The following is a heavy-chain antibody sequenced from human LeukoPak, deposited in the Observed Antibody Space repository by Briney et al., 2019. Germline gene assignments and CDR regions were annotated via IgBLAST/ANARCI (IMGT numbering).Heavy chain of an antibody. CDR2: IYHSGTT. V-gene: IGHV4-30-2*01. CDR3: ARAGIVDTAMVLGY. D-gene: IGHD5-18*01. J-gene: IGHJ4*02. CDR1: GVSISSGGYY. Sequence: SQXXSXXCTVSGVSISSGGYYWSWIRQPPGKGLEWIGYIYHSGTTYYTPSLKSRVTISVDRSKNQFSLKLSSVTAADTAVYYCARAGIVDTAMVLGYWGQGTLVTVSS.